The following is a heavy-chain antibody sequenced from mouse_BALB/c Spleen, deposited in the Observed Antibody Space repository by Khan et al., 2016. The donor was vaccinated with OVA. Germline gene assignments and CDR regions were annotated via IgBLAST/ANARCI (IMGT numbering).Heavy chain of an antibody. D-gene: IGHD2-14*01. CDR3: ARAYYRYDGYYAMDY. CDR2: IWGGGGT. Sequence: VQLQESGPGLVAPSQSLSSTCTVSGFSLSRYNIHWVRQPPGKGLEWLGVIWGGGGTDYNSTLKSRLSISKDNSKSQVFLKMNSLQTDDTAMYYCARAYYRYDGYYAMDYRGQGTSVTVSS. CDR1: GFSLSRYN. V-gene: IGHV2-6-4*01. J-gene: IGHJ4*01.